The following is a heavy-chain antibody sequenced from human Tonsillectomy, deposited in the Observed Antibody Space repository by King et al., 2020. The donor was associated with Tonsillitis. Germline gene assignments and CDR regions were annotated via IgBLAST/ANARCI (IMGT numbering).Heavy chain of an antibody. J-gene: IGHJ4*02. CDR2: ISYDGSNK. V-gene: IGHV3-30*04. D-gene: IGHD3-10*01. CDR1: GFIFSNYA. Sequence: VQLVESGGGVVQPGRSLRLSCAASGFIFSNYAIHWVRQAPGKGLEWVAIISYDGSNKFYADSVKGRFTISRDNSKNTLFLQMNSLRPEDTAVYYCPRDPQLLAPFGSPGHYWGQGTLVTVSS. CDR3: PRDPQLLAPFGSPGHY.